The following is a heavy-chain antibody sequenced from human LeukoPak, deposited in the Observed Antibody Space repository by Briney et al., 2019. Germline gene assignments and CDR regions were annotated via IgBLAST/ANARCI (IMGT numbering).Heavy chain of an antibody. J-gene: IGHJ4*02. Sequence: GGTLTRYCAASGFTFCDYAMHWLRPAPGMGLEFVLVLCPIGVYTYYANSVKGRFTISRDNSKSTVSLQMGSLRDEDMAVYYCARSPPGRTNWNYYDYWGRGTLVTVSS. V-gene: IGHV3-64*01. CDR2: LCPIGVYT. CDR1: GFTFCDYA. D-gene: IGHD1-1*01. CDR3: ARSPPGRTNWNYYDY.